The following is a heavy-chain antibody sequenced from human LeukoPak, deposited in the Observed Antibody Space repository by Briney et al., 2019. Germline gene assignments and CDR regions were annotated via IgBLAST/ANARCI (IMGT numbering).Heavy chain of an antibody. V-gene: IGHV4-39*07. J-gene: IGHJ6*03. CDR3: ARERKYYYFYMDV. Sequence: SETLSLTCTVSGGSISSGSYYWGWIRQPPGKGLEWIGSIYYSGSTYYNPSLKSRVTISVDTSKNQFSLKLSSVTAADTAVYYCARERKYYYFYMDVWGKGTTVAIS. CDR2: IYYSGST. D-gene: IGHD2/OR15-2a*01. CDR1: GGSISSGSYY.